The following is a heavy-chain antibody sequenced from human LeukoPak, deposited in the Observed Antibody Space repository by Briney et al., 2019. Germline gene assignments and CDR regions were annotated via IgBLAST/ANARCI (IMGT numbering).Heavy chain of an antibody. J-gene: IGHJ4*02. CDR3: ARRGSSGSYDY. V-gene: IGHV4-4*09. CDR1: GGSISSYY. Sequence: SETLSLTCTVSGGSISSYYWSWIRQPPGKGLEWIGYIYTSGSTNYNPSLKSRVTISVDTSKNQFSLKLCSVTAADTAVYYCARRGSSGSYDYWGQGTLVTVSS. CDR2: IYTSGST. D-gene: IGHD1-26*01.